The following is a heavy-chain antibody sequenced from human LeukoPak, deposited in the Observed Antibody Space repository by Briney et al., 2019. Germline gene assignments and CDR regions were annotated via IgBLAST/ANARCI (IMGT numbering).Heavy chain of an antibody. Sequence: GGSLRLSCATSGFTFSSYTMSWVRQAPRRGLEWVSSISSGSGYIKYADSVKGRFTISRDNAENSVFLQMSSLRVDDTALYYCVRGWFDFWGQGTPVTVSS. CDR2: ISSGSGYI. CDR3: VRGWFDF. J-gene: IGHJ5*01. CDR1: GFTFSSYT. V-gene: IGHV3-21*01.